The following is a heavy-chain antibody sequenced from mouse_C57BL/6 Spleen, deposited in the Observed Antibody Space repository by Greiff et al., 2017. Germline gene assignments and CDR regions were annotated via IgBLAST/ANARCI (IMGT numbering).Heavy chain of an antibody. J-gene: IGHJ2*01. CDR1: GFNIKDYY. CDR2: IDPENGDT. V-gene: IGHV14-4*01. CDR3: TTRGLEGYFGY. Sequence: EVQLQQSGAELVRPGASVKLSCTASGFNIKDYYMHWVKQRPEQGLEWIGWIDPENGDTEYASKFQGKATITADTSSNTAYLQLSSLTSEDTAVYYCTTRGLEGYFGYWGQGTTLTVSS.